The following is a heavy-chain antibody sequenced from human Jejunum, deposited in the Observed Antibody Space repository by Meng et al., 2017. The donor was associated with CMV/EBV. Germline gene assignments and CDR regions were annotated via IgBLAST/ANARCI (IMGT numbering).Heavy chain of an antibody. CDR3: ARASRVLGGFDY. CDR2: INAYNGEA. J-gene: IGHJ4*02. V-gene: IGHV1-18*01. D-gene: IGHD3-16*01. CDR1: GYTFTNYV. Sequence: ECTNNAGAVHVSCKASGYTFTNYVITWLRQAPGQGFEWMGWINAYNGEANYAQTLQGRVTMTTDPSTSTAYMELRSLRSDDTAVYYCARASRVLGGFDYWGQGTLVTVSS.